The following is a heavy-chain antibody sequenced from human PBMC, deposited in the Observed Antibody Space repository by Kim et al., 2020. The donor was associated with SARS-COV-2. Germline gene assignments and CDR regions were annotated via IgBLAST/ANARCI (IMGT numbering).Heavy chain of an antibody. V-gene: IGHV3-11*04. CDR3: ARDPLGYCSGGSCYCDY. D-gene: IGHD2-15*01. Sequence: VKGRLTITRNNAKNALYLQMNSLRAEDTAVYYCARDPLGYCSGGSCYCDYWGQGTLVTVSS. J-gene: IGHJ4*02.